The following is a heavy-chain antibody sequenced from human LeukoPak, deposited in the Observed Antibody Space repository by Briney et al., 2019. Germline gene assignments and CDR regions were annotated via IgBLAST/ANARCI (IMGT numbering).Heavy chain of an antibody. CDR3: ARWDDSSGYYPYYFDY. J-gene: IGHJ4*02. CDR2: ISSSSSYI. CDR1: GFTFSSYS. V-gene: IGHV3-21*01. D-gene: IGHD3-22*01. Sequence: PGGSLRLSCAASGFTFSSYSMNWVRRAPGKGLEWVSSISSSSSYIYYADSVKGRFPISRDNAKKSLYLQMNSLRAEDTAVYYCARWDDSSGYYPYYFDYWGQGTLVTVSS.